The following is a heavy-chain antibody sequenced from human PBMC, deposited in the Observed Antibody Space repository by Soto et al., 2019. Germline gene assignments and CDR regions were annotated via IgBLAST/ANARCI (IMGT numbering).Heavy chain of an antibody. CDR2: IIPIFGTP. CDR3: ARGIPSPGQDWYFDL. V-gene: IGHV1-69*01. CDR1: GGTFSNYA. Sequence: QVQVVQSGAEVKKPGSSVKVSCKASGGTFSNYAINWVRQAPGQGLEWMGGIIPIFGTPNYAQKFQDRVTLTADESTTTAYMELSNLKSEDTAVYYCARGIPSPGQDWYFDLWGRGTLVTVSS. D-gene: IGHD2-2*02. J-gene: IGHJ2*01.